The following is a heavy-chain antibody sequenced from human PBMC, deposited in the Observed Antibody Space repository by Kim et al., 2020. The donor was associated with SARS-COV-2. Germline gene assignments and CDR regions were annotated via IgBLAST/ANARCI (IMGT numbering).Heavy chain of an antibody. V-gene: IGHV3-23*03. CDR1: GFTFNSYA. CDR3: AKDHFRSCGDF. CDR2: IYSDGTTK. J-gene: IGHJ4*02. Sequence: GGSLRLSCVASGFTFNSYAMSWLRQAPGKGLEWVSGIYSDGTTKFYVGSVMGRFTVSRDNSKDTLFMQMNNLRAEDTAVYLCAKDHFRSCGDFWGQGTLVTVSS. D-gene: IGHD3-3*02.